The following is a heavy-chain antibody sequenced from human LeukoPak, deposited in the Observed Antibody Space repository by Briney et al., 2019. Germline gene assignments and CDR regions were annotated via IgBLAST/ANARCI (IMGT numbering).Heavy chain of an antibody. V-gene: IGHV4-59*05. J-gene: IGHJ3*02. CDR1: GGSISSYY. CDR2: IYYSGST. D-gene: IGHD3-22*01. Sequence: SETLSLTCIVSGGSISSYYWSCIRQPPGKGLEWIGSIYYSGSTYYNPSLKSRVTISVDTSKNQFSLKLSSVTAADTAVYYCARSFVRRVVDINADAFDIWGQGTMVTVSS. CDR3: ARSFVRRVVDINADAFDI.